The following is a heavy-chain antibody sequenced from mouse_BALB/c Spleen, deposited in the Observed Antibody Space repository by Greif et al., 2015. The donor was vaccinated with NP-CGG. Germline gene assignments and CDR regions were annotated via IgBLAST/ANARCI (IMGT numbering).Heavy chain of an antibody. CDR1: GFTFSSYG. D-gene: IGHD1-1*02. CDR3: ARGYYAPAWFAY. CDR2: ISGGGSYT. V-gene: IGHV5-9-2*01. J-gene: IGHJ3*01. Sequence: EVKLVESGGGLVKPGGSLKLSCAASGFTFSSYGMSWVRQTPEKRLEWVATISGGGSYTYYPDSVKGRFTISRDNAKNNLYLQMSSLRSEDTALYYCARGYYAPAWFAYWGQGTLVTVSA.